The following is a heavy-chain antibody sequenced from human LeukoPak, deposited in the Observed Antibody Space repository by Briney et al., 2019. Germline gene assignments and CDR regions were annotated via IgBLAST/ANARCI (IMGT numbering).Heavy chain of an antibody. V-gene: IGHV3-9*03. D-gene: IGHD4-17*01. J-gene: IGHJ3*02. CDR1: GFTFDDYA. Sequence: GRSLRLSCAASGFTFDDYAMHWVRQAPGKGLEWVSGVNWNSGTIPYADSVKGRFTISRDNAKNSLYLQMNSLRAEDMALYFCAKDIGDYGDYGWAFDIWGQGTMVTVSS. CDR3: AKDIGDYGDYGWAFDI. CDR2: VNWNSGTI.